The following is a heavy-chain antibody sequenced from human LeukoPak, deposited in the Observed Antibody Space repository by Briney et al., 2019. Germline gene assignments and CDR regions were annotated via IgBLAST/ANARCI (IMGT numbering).Heavy chain of an antibody. J-gene: IGHJ6*02. Sequence: SVKVSCKASGGTFSSYAISWVRQAPGQGLEWMGGIIPIFGTANYAQKFQGRVTITADESTSTAYMELSSLRSEDTAVYYCARDPLSYDSSGYLLYYYYGMDVWGQGTTVTVSS. CDR3: ARDPLSYDSSGYLLYYYYGMDV. V-gene: IGHV1-69*01. CDR2: IIPIFGTA. D-gene: IGHD3-22*01. CDR1: GGTFSSYA.